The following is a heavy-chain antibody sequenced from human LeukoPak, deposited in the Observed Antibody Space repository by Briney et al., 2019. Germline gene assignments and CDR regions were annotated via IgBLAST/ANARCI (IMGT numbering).Heavy chain of an antibody. D-gene: IGHD2-2*01. V-gene: IGHV3-49*03. CDR2: IRSKAYGGTT. CDR1: GFTFGDYA. J-gene: IGHJ4*02. CDR3: ARGGVYCSSVSCSVDY. Sequence: GGSLRLSCTASGFTFGDYAMSWFRQAPGKGLEWVGFIRSKAYGGTTENAASVKGRFTISRDDSKSITYLQMNSLKTEDTAVYYCARGGVYCSSVSCSVDYWGQGILVTVSS.